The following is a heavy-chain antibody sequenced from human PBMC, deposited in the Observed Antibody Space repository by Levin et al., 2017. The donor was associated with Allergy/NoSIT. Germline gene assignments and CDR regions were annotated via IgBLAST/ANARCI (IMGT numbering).Heavy chain of an antibody. CDR3: ATGVYTSSSTVCDC. J-gene: IGHJ4*02. V-gene: IGHV1-2*02. CDR2: INPNNGDT. D-gene: IGHD6-6*01. Sequence: ASVKVSCKASGYTFSAYYMHWVRQAPGQGLEWMGWINPNNGDTRYAQNFQGRVTLTRDKSITTAYMELNWLRFDDTAVYYCATGVYTSSSTVCDCWGQGTPVTVSS. CDR1: GYTFSAYY.